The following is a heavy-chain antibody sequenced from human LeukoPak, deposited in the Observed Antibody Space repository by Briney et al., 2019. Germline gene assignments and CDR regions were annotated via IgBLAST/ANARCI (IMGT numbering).Heavy chain of an antibody. V-gene: IGHV5-51*01. D-gene: IGHD2-15*01. J-gene: IGHJ3*02. CDR1: GYSFTSYW. CDR3: ARWGCQNIVVVVAANDAFDI. CDR2: IYPGDSDT. Sequence: GESLKISCKGSGYSFTSYWIGWVRQMPGKGLEWMGIIYPGDSDTRYSPSFQGQVTISADKSISTAYLQWSSLKASDTAMYYCARWGCQNIVVVVAANDAFDIWGQGTMVTVSS.